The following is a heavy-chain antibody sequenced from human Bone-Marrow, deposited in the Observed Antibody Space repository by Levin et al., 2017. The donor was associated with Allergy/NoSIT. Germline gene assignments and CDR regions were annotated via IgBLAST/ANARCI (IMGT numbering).Heavy chain of an antibody. CDR1: GLSVTNAW. CDR3: LPEGSTYGYHSFHI. Sequence: GESLKISCAPSGLSVTNAWMSWVRQTPGKGLEWVGRIKGKTEGGTTDYPAPGKGRFTISRDDSENRLFLQLDSLKSEDTAVYFCLPEGSTYGYHSFHIWGQGTMVTVSS. D-gene: IGHD5-18*01. J-gene: IGHJ3*02. CDR2: IKGKTEGGTT. V-gene: IGHV3-15*01.